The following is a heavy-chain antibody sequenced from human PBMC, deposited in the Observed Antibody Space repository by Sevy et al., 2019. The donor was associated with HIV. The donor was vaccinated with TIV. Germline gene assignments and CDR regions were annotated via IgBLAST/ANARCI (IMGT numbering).Heavy chain of an antibody. V-gene: IGHV3-49*03. CDR2: IRSKAYGGTT. CDR3: TSLYYYDSSIVVSFDI. Sequence: GGSLRLSCTASGFTFGDYAMSWFRQAPGKGLEWVGFIRSKAYGGTTEYAASVKGRFTISRDDSKSIAYLQMNSLKTEDTAVYYCTSLYYYDSSIVVSFDIWGQGTMVTVSS. D-gene: IGHD3-22*01. J-gene: IGHJ3*02. CDR1: GFTFGDYA.